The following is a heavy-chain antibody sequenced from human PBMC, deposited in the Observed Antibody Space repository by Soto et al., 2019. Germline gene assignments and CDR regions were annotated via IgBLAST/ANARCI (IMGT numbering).Heavy chain of an antibody. Sequence: ASVKVSCKASGYTFTSYYMHWVLQAPGQGLEWMGIINPSGGSTSYAQRFQGRVTMTRDTSTSTVYMELSSLRSEDTAVYYCARSPLWFGELNDWFDPWGQGTLVTVSS. CDR2: INPSGGST. CDR1: GYTFTSYY. J-gene: IGHJ5*02. V-gene: IGHV1-46*01. CDR3: ARSPLWFGELNDWFDP. D-gene: IGHD3-10*01.